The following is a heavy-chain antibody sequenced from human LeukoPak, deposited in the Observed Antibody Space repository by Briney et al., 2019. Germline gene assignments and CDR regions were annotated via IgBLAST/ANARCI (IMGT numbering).Heavy chain of an antibody. V-gene: IGHV4-39*01. J-gene: IGHJ4*02. CDR2: IYYSGST. CDR1: GGSISSSSYY. CDR3: AEDIAVAGTSVSG. D-gene: IGHD6-19*01. Sequence: SETLSLTCTVSGGSISSSSYYWGWIRQPPGKGLEWIGSIYYSGSTYYNPSLKSRVTISVDTSKNQFSLKLSSVTAADTAVYYCAEDIAVAGTSVSGWGQGTLVTVSS.